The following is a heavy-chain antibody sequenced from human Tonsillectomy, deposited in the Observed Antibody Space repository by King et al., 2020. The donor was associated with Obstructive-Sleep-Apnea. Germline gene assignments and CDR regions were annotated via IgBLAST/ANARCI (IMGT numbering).Heavy chain of an antibody. CDR2: IXYDSTKQ. CDR3: AKGGNCAGGNCYNYFDY. D-gene: IGHD2-15*01. CDR1: GLTFXKFG. J-gene: IGHJ4*01. V-gene: IGHV3-30*18. Sequence: VQLVESGGGXVQPGRSLRLSXAVSGLTFXKFGFHWVXQAPGKXLEWVAIIXYDSTKQSYRDSVKGRFTISRDNSKNTLYLHMDSLRAEDTAVYYCAKGGNCAGGNCYNYFDYWGHGTLVTVSS.